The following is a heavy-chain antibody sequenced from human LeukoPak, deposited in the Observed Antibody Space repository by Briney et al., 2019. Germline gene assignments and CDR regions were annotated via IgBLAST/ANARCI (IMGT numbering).Heavy chain of an antibody. Sequence: GASVKVSCKVSGYTLTELSMHWVRQAPGKGLEWMGGFDPEDGETIYAQKFQGRVTMTEDTSTDTAYMELSSLRSEDTAVYYCATDKAVWSYFDYWGQGTLVTVSS. CDR1: GYTLTELS. J-gene: IGHJ4*02. CDR2: FDPEDGET. D-gene: IGHD3-10*01. CDR3: ATDKAVWSYFDY. V-gene: IGHV1-24*01.